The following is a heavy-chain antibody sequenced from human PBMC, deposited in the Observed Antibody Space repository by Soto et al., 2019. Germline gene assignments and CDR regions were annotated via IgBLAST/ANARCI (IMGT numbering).Heavy chain of an antibody. V-gene: IGHV3-21*06. Sequence: EVQLLQSGGGPVRSGGSLRLSCVASGFTLNNYRMTWVRQGPGKGLEWVASIYSRPNYIHYTESVKGRFIISRDNAKNSVYLQMNSLRGEDAAVYYCGREKEDEGSSSLRVYDGVDVWGQGSTVTVSS. CDR2: IYSRPNYI. J-gene: IGHJ6*02. CDR1: GFTLNNYR. CDR3: GREKEDEGSSSLRVYDGVDV. D-gene: IGHD6-6*01.